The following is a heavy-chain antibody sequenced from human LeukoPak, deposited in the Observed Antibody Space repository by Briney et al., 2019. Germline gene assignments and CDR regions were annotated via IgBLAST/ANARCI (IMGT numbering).Heavy chain of an antibody. Sequence: GESLRLSCAASGFTFSSYGMHWVRQAPGKGLEWVAVISYDGSKKYYADPVKGRFTISRDNSKNTLFLQMDSLRPDDTAVYYCAKGRMVRGAVDYWGQGTLVTVSS. D-gene: IGHD3-10*01. CDR3: AKGRMVRGAVDY. CDR1: GFTFSSYG. J-gene: IGHJ4*02. V-gene: IGHV3-30*18. CDR2: ISYDGSKK.